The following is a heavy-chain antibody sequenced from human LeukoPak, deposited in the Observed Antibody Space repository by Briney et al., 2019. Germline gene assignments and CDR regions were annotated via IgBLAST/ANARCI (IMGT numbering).Heavy chain of an antibody. D-gene: IGHD1-1*01. Sequence: SETLSLTCTVSGGSITNYYWSWIRQPPGKGLEWIGYMYYSGSSNYNPSLKSRLTVSVDTSKNQFSLRLTSVTAADTAVYYCARGNVPLENIWGQGTMVTVSS. CDR3: ARGNVPLENI. J-gene: IGHJ3*02. CDR2: MYYSGSS. CDR1: GGSITNYY. V-gene: IGHV4-59*01.